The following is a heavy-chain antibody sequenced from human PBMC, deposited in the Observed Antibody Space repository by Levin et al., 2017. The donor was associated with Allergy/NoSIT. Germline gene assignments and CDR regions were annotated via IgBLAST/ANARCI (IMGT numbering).Heavy chain of an antibody. J-gene: IGHJ4*02. CDR3: ARHSSGFSYAYDFDY. V-gene: IGHV4-59*08. Sequence: SETLSLTCTVSGGSITGYYWSWIRQSPWKGLEWIGYINEIGTTSYTPSLNSRLTISVDTSKNHFSLKLSSVTPADTAVYYCARHSSGFSYAYDFDYWGQGTLVTVSS. D-gene: IGHD5-18*01. CDR2: INEIGTT. CDR1: GGSITGYY.